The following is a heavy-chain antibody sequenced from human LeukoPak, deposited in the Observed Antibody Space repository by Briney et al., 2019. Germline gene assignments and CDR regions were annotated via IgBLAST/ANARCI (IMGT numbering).Heavy chain of an antibody. V-gene: IGHV3-74*01. D-gene: IGHD2-2*01. CDR2: IDDDGSDT. Sequence: GGSLRLSCAVSGFTFSNYYMHWVRQAPGKGLVWVSRIDDDGSDTTYADSVKGRFTISRDNAKNTLYLQMNSLRVEDTAVYYCARDRYCSSTSCTKAYFDSWGQGTLVTVSS. CDR1: GFTFSNYY. J-gene: IGHJ4*02. CDR3: ARDRYCSSTSCTKAYFDS.